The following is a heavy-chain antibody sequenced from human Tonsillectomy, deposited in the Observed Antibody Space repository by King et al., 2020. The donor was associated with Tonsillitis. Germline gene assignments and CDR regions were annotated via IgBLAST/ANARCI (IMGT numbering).Heavy chain of an antibody. Sequence: VQLVESGGGLVQPGGSLRLSCAASGFTFSSYAMSWVRQAPGKGLEWVSAISGSGGSTYYADSVKGRFTISRDNSKNTLYLQMNSLRAEDTAVYYCAKGIMGYDSSGYTDAFDIWGQGTMVTVSS. CDR2: ISGSGGST. CDR3: AKGIMGYDSSGYTDAFDI. V-gene: IGHV3-23*04. CDR1: GFTFSSYA. J-gene: IGHJ3*02. D-gene: IGHD3-22*01.